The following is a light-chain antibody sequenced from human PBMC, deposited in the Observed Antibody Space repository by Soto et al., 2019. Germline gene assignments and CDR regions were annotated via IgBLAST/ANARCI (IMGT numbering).Light chain of an antibody. CDR2: GAS. Sequence: EIVLTQSPGTLSLSPVERVTLSCRASHSVGSSHLAWYQQKPGQAPRLLIYGASSRATGVPDRFSGSGSGTDFTLTISRLEPEDSAVYYCQQYVGWTFGQGTKVEIK. CDR1: HSVGSSH. CDR3: QQYVGWT. V-gene: IGKV3-20*01. J-gene: IGKJ1*01.